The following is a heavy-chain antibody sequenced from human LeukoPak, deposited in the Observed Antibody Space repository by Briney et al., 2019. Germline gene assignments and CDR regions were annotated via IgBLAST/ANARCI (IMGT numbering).Heavy chain of an antibody. J-gene: IGHJ4*02. D-gene: IGHD2-15*01. CDR3: TTDSSGY. V-gene: IGHV3-73*01. CDR1: GFTFSGSG. Sequence: GGSLRPSCAASGFTFSGSGMHWVRQASGKGLEWVGRTRSKANSYATAYAASVKGRFTISRDDSKNTVYLQMNSLKTEDTAVYYCTTDSSGYWGQGILVTVSS. CDR2: TRSKANSYAT.